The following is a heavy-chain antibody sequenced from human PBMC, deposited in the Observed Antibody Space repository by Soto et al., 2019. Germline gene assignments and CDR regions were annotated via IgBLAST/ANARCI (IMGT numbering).Heavy chain of an antibody. D-gene: IGHD3-3*01. CDR2: ISYDGSNK. CDR3: AREREDFWSGYYYRPDYYGMDV. V-gene: IGHV3-30-3*01. CDR1: GFTFSSYA. J-gene: IGHJ6*02. Sequence: QVQLVESGGGVVQPGRSLRLSCAASGFTFSSYAMHWVRQAPGKGLEWVADISYDGSNKYYADSVKGRFTISRDNSKNTIYLRMNSLRAEDTAVYYCAREREDFWSGYYYRPDYYGMDVWGQGTTVTVSS.